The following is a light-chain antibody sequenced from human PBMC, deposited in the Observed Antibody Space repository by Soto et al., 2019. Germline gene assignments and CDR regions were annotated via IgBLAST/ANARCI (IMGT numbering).Light chain of an antibody. J-gene: IGKJ5*01. CDR1: QSLTRN. V-gene: IGKV3-11*01. Sequence: EIVMTQSPATLSVSPGERVTLSCRASQSLTRNLAWYQQKPGQAPRLLIYDASNRATGIPARFSGSGSGTDFTLTISSLEPEDFAVYYCQQRSNWPITCGQGTRLEI. CDR2: DAS. CDR3: QQRSNWPIT.